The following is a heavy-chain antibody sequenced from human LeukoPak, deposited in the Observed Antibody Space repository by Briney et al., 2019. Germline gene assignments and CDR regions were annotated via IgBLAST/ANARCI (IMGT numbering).Heavy chain of an antibody. D-gene: IGHD3/OR15-3a*01. CDR1: GFSFSTFT. CDR3: ARGLGWLHS. J-gene: IGHJ5*02. V-gene: IGHV3-21*01. CDR2: ISSSSSYI. Sequence: GGSLRLSCEASGFSFSTFTMNWVRQAPGKGLEWVSSISSSSSYIYYANSVKGRFTISRDNAKNSLFLQMNSLRAEDTAVYYCARGLGWLHSWGQGTLVTVSS.